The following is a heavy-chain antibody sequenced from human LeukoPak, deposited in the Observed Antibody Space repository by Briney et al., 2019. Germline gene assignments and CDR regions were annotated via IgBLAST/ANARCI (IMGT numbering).Heavy chain of an antibody. V-gene: IGHV4-39*07. Sequence: SETLSLTCTVSGDSISRSSYFWAWIRQPPGKGLEGIGSVYSSGSTYYNPSLRSQITISVDTSKNQFSLKLTSVSAADTAMYYCTRDMEYPGAGFDYWGQGIPVTVSS. CDR2: VYSSGST. J-gene: IGHJ4*02. CDR1: GDSISRSSYF. D-gene: IGHD3-3*01. CDR3: TRDMEYPGAGFDY.